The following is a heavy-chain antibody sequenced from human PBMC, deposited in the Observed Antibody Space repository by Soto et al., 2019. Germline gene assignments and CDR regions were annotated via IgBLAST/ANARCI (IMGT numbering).Heavy chain of an antibody. Sequence: PGGSLRLSCVASGFTFSSYWMTWVRQAPGKGLEWASGISGSGISTHYADSVKGRFTVSRDNSKNTLYLQMSSLRAEDTAVYNCAKEPVGPDWYFDLWGRGTLVTVSS. CDR2: ISGSGIST. CDR1: GFTFSSYW. J-gene: IGHJ2*01. V-gene: IGHV3-23*01. CDR3: AKEPVGPDWYFDL.